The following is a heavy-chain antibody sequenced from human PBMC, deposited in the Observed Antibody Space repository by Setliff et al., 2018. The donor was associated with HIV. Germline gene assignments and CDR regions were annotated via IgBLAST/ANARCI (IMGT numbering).Heavy chain of an antibody. CDR1: GYTLTTYA. V-gene: IGHV7-4-1*02. Sequence: ASVKVSCKASGYTLTTYAMNWVRQAPGQGLEWMGWINTNTGNPTYAQGFTGRFVFSLDTSVSTAYLQISSLKAEDTAVYYCARRARGSPLGNYYMDVWGKGTTVTVSS. D-gene: IGHD1-26*01. CDR2: INTNTGNP. CDR3: ARRARGSPLGNYYMDV. J-gene: IGHJ6*03.